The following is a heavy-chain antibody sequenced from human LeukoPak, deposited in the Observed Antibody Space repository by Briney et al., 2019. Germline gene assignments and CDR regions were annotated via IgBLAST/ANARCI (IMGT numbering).Heavy chain of an antibody. CDR1: GYTFTSYC. V-gene: IGHV1-46*01. Sequence: ASVKVSCKASGYTFTSYCMHWVRQAPGQGLEWMGIINPSGGSTSYAQKFQGRVTMTRDTSTSTVYMELSSLRSEDTAVYYCARDKAAGTRGYYYYYMDVWGKGTTVTISS. CDR3: ARDKAAGTRGYYYYYMDV. J-gene: IGHJ6*03. CDR2: INPSGGST. D-gene: IGHD6-13*01.